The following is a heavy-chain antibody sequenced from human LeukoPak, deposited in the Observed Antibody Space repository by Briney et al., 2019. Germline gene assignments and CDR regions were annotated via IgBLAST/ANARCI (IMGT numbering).Heavy chain of an antibody. Sequence: SETLSLTCTVSGVSISSYYWSWIRQPAGKGLEWIGRIYTSGSTNYNPSLKSRVTMSVDTSKNQFSLKLSSVTAADTAVYYCAGGEHNMYSSSWYGIWYYYYMDVWGKGTTVTVSS. J-gene: IGHJ6*03. CDR2: IYTSGST. D-gene: IGHD6-13*01. CDR3: AGGEHNMYSSSWYGIWYYYYMDV. CDR1: GVSISSYY. V-gene: IGHV4-4*07.